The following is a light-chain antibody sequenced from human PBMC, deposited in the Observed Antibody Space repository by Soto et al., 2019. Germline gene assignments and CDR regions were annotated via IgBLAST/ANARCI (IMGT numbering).Light chain of an antibody. J-gene: IGKJ2*01. CDR1: QAVTGNY. Sequence: EVVLTQSPDTLSLSPGETATLSCRASQAVTGNYLAWYQQKPGQAPRLLIYGTSNRATGIPGRFSGSGSGTDFTLTISRLEPEDFAVYYCQQCGPSLRYTFGQGTKLEIK. CDR2: GTS. CDR3: QQCGPSLRYT. V-gene: IGKV3-20*01.